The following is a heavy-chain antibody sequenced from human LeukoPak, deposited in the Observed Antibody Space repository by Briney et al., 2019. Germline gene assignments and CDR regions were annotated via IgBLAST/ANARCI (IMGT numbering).Heavy chain of an antibody. D-gene: IGHD1-26*01. J-gene: IGHJ4*02. Sequence: GGSLRLSCAASAFSLSAYNMNRVRQAPGKGLEWVSSISYTGTYIYYADSVKGRFTISRDNAQNSLYLQMNSLRAEDTAIYYCVRDRGTYRPIDYWGQGTLVTVSS. CDR2: ISYTGTYI. CDR1: AFSLSAYN. V-gene: IGHV3-21*04. CDR3: VRDRGTYRPIDY.